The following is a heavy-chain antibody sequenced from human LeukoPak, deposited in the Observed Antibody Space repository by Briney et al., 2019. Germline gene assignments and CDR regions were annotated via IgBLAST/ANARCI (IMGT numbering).Heavy chain of an antibody. J-gene: IGHJ5*02. D-gene: IGHD3-22*01. Sequence: SETLSLTCSVSGASTSSSDYYWGWIRQPPGKGLEWIGTIYHSGSTYYNTSLKSQLTISVDTSKNQFSLKYNSVTAADTAVYYCARVGIVLVTGSNWVDPWGQGTLVTVSS. CDR3: ARVGIVLVTGSNWVDP. V-gene: IGHV4-39*07. CDR1: GASTSSSDYY. CDR2: IYHSGST.